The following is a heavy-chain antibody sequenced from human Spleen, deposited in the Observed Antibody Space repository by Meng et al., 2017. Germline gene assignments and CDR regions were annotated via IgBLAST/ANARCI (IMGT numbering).Heavy chain of an antibody. Sequence: QVPLQQCGEGLLKPSATLSLTCVVSGGSFSDYYWSWIRQPPGKGLEWIGEINHSGSTNYNPSLESRATISVDTSQNNLSLKLSSVTAADSAVYYCARGPTTMAHDFDYWGQGTLVTVSS. CDR2: INHSGST. V-gene: IGHV4-34*01. CDR1: GGSFSDYY. D-gene: IGHD4-11*01. J-gene: IGHJ4*02. CDR3: ARGPTTMAHDFDY.